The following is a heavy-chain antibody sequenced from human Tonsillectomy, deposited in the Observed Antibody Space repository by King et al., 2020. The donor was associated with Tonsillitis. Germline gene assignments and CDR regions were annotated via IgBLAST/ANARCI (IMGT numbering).Heavy chain of an antibody. CDR1: GFTFDDYA. D-gene: IGHD3-10*01. V-gene: IGHV3-9*01. J-gene: IGHJ6*02. Sequence: VQLVQSGGGLVQPGRSLRLSCGASGFTFDDYAMHWVRQAPGKGLEWVSGMSWNSGNIGYADSVKGRFTISRDNAKNSLFLQMNSLTSEDTALYYCTKDTRSGESLVPRLLNPRGMDVWGQGTTVTVSS. CDR2: MSWNSGNI. CDR3: TKDTRSGESLVPRLLNPRGMDV.